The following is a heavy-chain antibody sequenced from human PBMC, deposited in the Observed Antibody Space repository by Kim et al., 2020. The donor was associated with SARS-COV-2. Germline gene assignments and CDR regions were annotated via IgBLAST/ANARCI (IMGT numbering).Heavy chain of an antibody. CDR1: GFTFSSVG. CDR3: VKEYQSVSFFDY. J-gene: IGHJ4*02. D-gene: IGHD2-2*01. Sequence: GGSLRLSCAASGFTFSSVGMQWVRQAPGKGLQWVAVISDDGSKKFFADSVKGRFTISRDNSKNIVYLQMNSLTAEDTAVYHCVKEYQSVSFFDYWGQRTLVSVSP. CDR2: ISDDGSKK. V-gene: IGHV3-30*18.